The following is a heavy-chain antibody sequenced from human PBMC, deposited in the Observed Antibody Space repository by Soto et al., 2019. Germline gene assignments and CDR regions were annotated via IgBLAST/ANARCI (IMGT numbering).Heavy chain of an antibody. Sequence: GGSLRLSCAASGFTFSKYTMSRVRQAPGKGLDWVAAVTGSCDSTYYADSVKGRFTISRDNSKNALYLQMNSLRAEDTAIYYCAKGWGNYGLDVWGHGTTVTVSS. J-gene: IGHJ6*02. CDR1: GFTFSKYT. CDR3: AKGWGNYGLDV. CDR2: VTGSCDST. V-gene: IGHV3-23*01. D-gene: IGHD7-27*01.